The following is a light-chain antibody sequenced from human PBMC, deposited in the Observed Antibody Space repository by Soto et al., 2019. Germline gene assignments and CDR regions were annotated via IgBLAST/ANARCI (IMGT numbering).Light chain of an antibody. V-gene: IGKV2-28*01. CDR1: QSILHSNGYNY. J-gene: IGKJ4*01. CDR3: T. Sequence: DIVMTQSPLSLPVTPGEPASISCRSSQSILHSNGYNYLDWYLQKPGQSPQLLIYLGSNRASGVPDRFSGSGSGTDFTLKISRVEAEDVGVSSLTFGGGTKVEIK. CDR2: LGS.